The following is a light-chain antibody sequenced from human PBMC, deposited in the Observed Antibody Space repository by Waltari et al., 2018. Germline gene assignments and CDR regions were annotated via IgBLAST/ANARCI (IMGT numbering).Light chain of an antibody. CDR2: AAS. J-gene: IGKJ4*01. Sequence: EIKMTQSPSSLSASVGDRVTITCRASQSISSYLNWYQQKPGKAPKLLIYAASSLQSGVPSRFSGSGAGTDFTLTISSLQPEDCATYYCQQSYSTKVTFGGGTKVEIK. CDR1: QSISSY. CDR3: QQSYSTKVT. V-gene: IGKV1-39*01.